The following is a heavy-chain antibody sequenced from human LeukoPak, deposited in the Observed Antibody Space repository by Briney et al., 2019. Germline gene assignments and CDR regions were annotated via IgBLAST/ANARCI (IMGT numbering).Heavy chain of an antibody. CDR3: ARDPVGGSTIFDY. CDR1: GDSVSSNSAA. J-gene: IGHJ4*02. V-gene: IGHV6-1*01. CDR2: TYYRSKWYY. D-gene: IGHD1-26*01. Sequence: TSQTLSLTCAISGDSVSSNSAAWNWIRQSPSRGLEWLGRTYYRSKWYYDYAVAVKSRISTNPDTSKNQFSLQLSSVTPEDTAVYYCARDPVGGSTIFDYWGQGTLVTVSS.